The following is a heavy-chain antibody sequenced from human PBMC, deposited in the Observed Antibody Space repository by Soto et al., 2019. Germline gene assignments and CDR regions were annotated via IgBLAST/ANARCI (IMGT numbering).Heavy chain of an antibody. CDR2: TYYRAKWHN. V-gene: IGHV6-1*01. CDR3: ARDCSGYQWYFGV. Sequence: QVQLQQSGPGLVKPSQTLSLICAISGDSVSSASATWSWIRQSPSGRLEWLGGTYYRAKWHNDYAVSVKSRIAIIPDTSKHQLSRQLCSVTLEDTAVYFCARDCSGYQWYFGVWGRGSLVTVSS. CDR1: GDSVSSASAT. D-gene: IGHD5-12*01. J-gene: IGHJ2*01.